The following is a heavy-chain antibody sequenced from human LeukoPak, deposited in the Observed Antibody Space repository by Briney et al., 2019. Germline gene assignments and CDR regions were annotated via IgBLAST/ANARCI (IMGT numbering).Heavy chain of an antibody. CDR1: GYSISSGHY. CDR3: ARDSVGIAAAGWFDP. Sequence: SETLSLTCTVSGYSISSGHYWGWIRQPPGKGLEWIGSIYHSGSTYYNPSLKSRVTISVDTSKNQFSLKLSSVTAADTAVYYCARDSVGIAAAGWFDPWGQGTLVTVSS. D-gene: IGHD6-13*01. J-gene: IGHJ5*02. V-gene: IGHV4-38-2*02. CDR2: IYHSGST.